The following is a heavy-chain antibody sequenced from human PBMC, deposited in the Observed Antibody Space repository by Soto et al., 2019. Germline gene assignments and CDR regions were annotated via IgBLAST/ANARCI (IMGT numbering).Heavy chain of an antibody. J-gene: IGHJ4*02. Sequence: GGSLRLSCAASGFTFSSYGMHWVRQAPGKGLEWVAVISYDGSNKYYADSVKGRFTISRDNSKNTLYLQMNSLRAEDTAVYYCAKASCAPPSIAVAGTDYWGQGTLVTVAS. V-gene: IGHV3-30*18. D-gene: IGHD6-19*01. CDR3: AKASCAPPSIAVAGTDY. CDR1: GFTFSSYG. CDR2: ISYDGSNK.